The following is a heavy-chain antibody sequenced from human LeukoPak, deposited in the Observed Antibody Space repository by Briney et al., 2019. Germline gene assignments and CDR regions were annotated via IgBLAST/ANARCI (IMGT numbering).Heavy chain of an antibody. CDR1: GYTFTSYY. V-gene: IGHV1-46*01. CDR3: ARDPGASYESSDYYYPGDY. J-gene: IGHJ4*02. Sequence: GASVKVSCKTSGYTFTSYYIHWVRQPPAQGLEWMAIINPSGGSTRKARKFPGRVRITRDTSTSTVYMELSSLRSEDTAVYYCARDPGASYESSDYYYPGDYWGQGTLVTVSS. D-gene: IGHD3-22*01. CDR2: INPSGGST.